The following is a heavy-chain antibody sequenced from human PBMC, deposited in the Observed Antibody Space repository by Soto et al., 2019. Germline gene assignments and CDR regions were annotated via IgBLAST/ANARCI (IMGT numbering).Heavy chain of an antibody. CDR1: GFPFSDHY. CDR2: TRNKANSYTT. J-gene: IGHJ3*02. CDR3: ASHVVVTLINGFDI. D-gene: IGHD2-21*02. Sequence: PGGSLRLSCAASGFPFSDHYMDWVRQAPGKGLEWVGRTRNKANSYTTEYAASVRGRFTISRDDSKNLLYLQMNSLKTEDTAVYYCASHVVVTLINGFDIWGQGTMVTVSS. V-gene: IGHV3-72*01.